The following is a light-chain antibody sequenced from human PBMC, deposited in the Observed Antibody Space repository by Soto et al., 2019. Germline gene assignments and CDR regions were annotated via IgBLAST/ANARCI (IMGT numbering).Light chain of an antibody. CDR2: KAS. Sequence: DIQMTQSPSTLSASVGDRVTITCRASQSINNRLAWYQQKPGKAPKLFIFKASTLESGVPSRFSGSGSGTEFTLSISSLQPDDFATYFCQQDESFPRTFGQGTKVEIK. J-gene: IGKJ1*01. V-gene: IGKV1-5*03. CDR1: QSINNR. CDR3: QQDESFPRT.